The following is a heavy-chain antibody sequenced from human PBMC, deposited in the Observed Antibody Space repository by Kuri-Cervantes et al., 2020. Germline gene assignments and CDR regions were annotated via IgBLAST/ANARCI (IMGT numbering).Heavy chain of an antibody. D-gene: IGHD2-15*01. Sequence: GGSLRLSCSASGFTFSSYSMNWVRQAPGKGLEWVSSISSSSSYIYYAASVKGRFTISSDNAKNSLYLQMNSLRAEDTAVYYCARAARRPYSYYFDYWGQGTLVTVSS. V-gene: IGHV3-21*01. CDR1: GFTFSSYS. CDR3: ARAARRPYSYYFDY. J-gene: IGHJ4*02. CDR2: ISSSSSYI.